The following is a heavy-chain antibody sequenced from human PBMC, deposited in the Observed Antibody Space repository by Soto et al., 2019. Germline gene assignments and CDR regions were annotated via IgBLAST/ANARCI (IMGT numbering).Heavy chain of an antibody. D-gene: IGHD6-19*01. J-gene: IGHJ2*01. Sequence: ASVKVSCKASGYTFTNYGIHWVRQAPGQRLEWMGWINSGSGNTKYSQKLQGRVTINRDTSVSTAYMALSSLSSEDTAVYYCAGYGYSSGWYHWEFDFWGRGTLVTVSS. CDR2: INSGSGNT. CDR1: GYTFTNYG. CDR3: AGYGYSSGWYHWEFDF. V-gene: IGHV1-3*01.